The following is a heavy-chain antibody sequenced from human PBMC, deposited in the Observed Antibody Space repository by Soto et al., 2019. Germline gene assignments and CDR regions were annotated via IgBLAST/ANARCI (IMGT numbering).Heavy chain of an antibody. CDR2: IYTSGST. V-gene: IGHV4-4*07. Sequence: SETLSLTCTVSGGSISSYYWRWIRQPAGKGLEWIGRIYTSGSTNYNPSLKSRVTMSVDTSKNQFSLKLSSVTAADTAVYYCARVGSGGVVVPAANYYYYYGMDVWGQGTTVTRLL. CDR1: GGSISSYY. J-gene: IGHJ6*02. D-gene: IGHD2-2*01. CDR3: ARVGSGGVVVPAANYYYYYGMDV.